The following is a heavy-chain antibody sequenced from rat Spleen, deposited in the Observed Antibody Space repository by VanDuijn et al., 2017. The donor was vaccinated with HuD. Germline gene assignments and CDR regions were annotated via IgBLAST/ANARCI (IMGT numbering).Heavy chain of an antibody. CDR1: GFTFSNFD. CDR3: AKSRFYYYDGGYYCFNY. D-gene: IGHD1-12*02. CDR2: IGPSGDST. Sequence: EVQLVESGGGLVQPEGSLKLSCVASGFTFSNFDMAWVRQAPTKGLEWVASIGPSGDSTYYRDSVKGRFTVSRDNAKGTLFLQMDSLRSEDTATYYCAKSRFYYYDGGYYCFNYWGQGVMVTVSS. V-gene: IGHV5-27*01. J-gene: IGHJ2*01.